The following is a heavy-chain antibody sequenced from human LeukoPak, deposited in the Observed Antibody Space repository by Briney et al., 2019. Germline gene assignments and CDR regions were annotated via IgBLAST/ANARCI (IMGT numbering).Heavy chain of an antibody. CDR2: IYPDDSDI. CDR1: GYSFTTFW. J-gene: IGHJ4*02. D-gene: IGHD2-2*01. V-gene: IGHV5-51*01. CDR3: ARGYCSSVSCYRFDY. Sequence: ESLKISCKGSGYSFTTFWIGWVRQMPGKGLEWMGIIYPDDSDIRYSPSFQGQVTISADKSISTAYLQWSSLKASDTAMYYCARGYCSSVSCYRFDYWGQGTLVTVSS.